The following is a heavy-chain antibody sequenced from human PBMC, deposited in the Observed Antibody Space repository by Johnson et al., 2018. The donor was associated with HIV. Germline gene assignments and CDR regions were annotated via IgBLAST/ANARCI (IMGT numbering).Heavy chain of an antibody. J-gene: IGHJ3*02. CDR2: ISSGGRTK. V-gene: IGHV3-11*04. D-gene: IGHD3-16*02. CDR3: ATELSLLRDAFDI. CDR1: GVTFSDYY. Sequence: QVQLVESGGGLVTPGGSLRLSCAASGVTFSDYYMSWIRPAPGTGLEWISYISSGGRTKYYADSVKCLFTISRDNAKNSLYLQMNSLRAEDTAVYYCATELSLLRDAFDIWGQWTMVTVSS.